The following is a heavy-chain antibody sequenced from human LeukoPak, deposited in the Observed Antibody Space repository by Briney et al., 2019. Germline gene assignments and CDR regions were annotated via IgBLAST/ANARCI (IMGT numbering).Heavy chain of an antibody. D-gene: IGHD4-17*01. V-gene: IGHV3-21*01. J-gene: IGHJ4*02. CDR3: ARASDYGDYDY. CDR2: ISSSSSYI. Sequence: PGGSLRLSCAASGFTFNSYSMNWVRQAPGKGLEWVSSISSSSSYIYYADSVKGRFTISRDNAKNSLYLQMNSLRAEDTAVYYCARASDYGDYDYWGQGTLVTVSS. CDR1: GFTFNSYS.